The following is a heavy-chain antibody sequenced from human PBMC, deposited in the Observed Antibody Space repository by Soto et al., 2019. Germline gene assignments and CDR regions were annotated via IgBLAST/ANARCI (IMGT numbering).Heavy chain of an antibody. Sequence: AGGSLRPSCVGTGVSFSDYPLNWVRQAPGQGREWVATIHRRGTSTNYVYSVRGRFSTSRDNTRLYFYLNMDSLRVGDTATYCCGRGSPPPGLDIWVRGTTVTVSS. J-gene: IGHJ6*02. CDR2: IHRRGTST. CDR3: GRGSPPPGLDI. V-gene: IGHV3-7*03. CDR1: GVSFSDYP.